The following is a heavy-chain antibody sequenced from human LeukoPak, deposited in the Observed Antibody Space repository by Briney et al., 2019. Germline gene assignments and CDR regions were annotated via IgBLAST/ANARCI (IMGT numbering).Heavy chain of an antibody. J-gene: IGHJ3*02. CDR1: GFTFSSYW. D-gene: IGHD2-8*01. Sequence: PGGSLRLSCAASGFTFSSYWMHWVRQAPGKGLVWVSRINSDGSSTSYADSVKGRFTISRDNAKNTLYLQMNSLRAEDTAVYYCASTQAGLMGHDPFDIWGQGTMVTVSS. CDR3: ASTQAGLMGHDPFDI. CDR2: INSDGSST. V-gene: IGHV3-74*01.